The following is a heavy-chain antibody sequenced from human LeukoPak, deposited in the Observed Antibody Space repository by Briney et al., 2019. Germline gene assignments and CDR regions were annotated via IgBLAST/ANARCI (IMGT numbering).Heavy chain of an antibody. CDR1: GFTFDNYG. V-gene: IGHV3-23*01. Sequence: GGSLRLSCAASGFTFDNYGMTWVRQAPGKGLEWVSGISGSGATTYYADSVKGRFTISRDNSKNTLYLQMNSLRAEDTAVYYCARARSSYGYGDAFDIWGQGTMVTVSS. CDR2: ISGSGATT. D-gene: IGHD5-18*01. J-gene: IGHJ3*02. CDR3: ARARSSYGYGDAFDI.